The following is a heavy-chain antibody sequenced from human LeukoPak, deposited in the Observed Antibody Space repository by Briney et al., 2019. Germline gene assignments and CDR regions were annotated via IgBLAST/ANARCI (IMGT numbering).Heavy chain of an antibody. V-gene: IGHV3-53*01. Sequence: PGGSLRLSCAASGFTVRSKYMSWVRQAPGKGPEWVSVILTGDNTYYSDSVRGRFTISRDHSRNTLYLQMNNLRAEDTAVYYCATELRYVGGYFDYWGQGTLSPSPQ. CDR3: ATELRYVGGYFDY. D-gene: IGHD3-9*01. J-gene: IGHJ4*02. CDR2: ILTGDNT. CDR1: GFTVRSKY.